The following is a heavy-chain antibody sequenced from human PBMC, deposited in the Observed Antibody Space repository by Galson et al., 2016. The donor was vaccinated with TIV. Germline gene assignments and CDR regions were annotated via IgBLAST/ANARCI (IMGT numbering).Heavy chain of an antibody. CDR1: GGTFSTYV. J-gene: IGHJ6*02. V-gene: IGHV1-69*13. Sequence: SVKVSCKASGGTFSTYVFSWLRQAPGQGLEWMGVINPIFGTANYAQTFQGRLTITADESTSSAYMELSSLRSEDTAVYYCATSRNTALDTYSYYYGMDVWGQGTTVTVSS. D-gene: IGHD5-18*01. CDR2: INPIFGTA. CDR3: ATSRNTALDTYSYYYGMDV.